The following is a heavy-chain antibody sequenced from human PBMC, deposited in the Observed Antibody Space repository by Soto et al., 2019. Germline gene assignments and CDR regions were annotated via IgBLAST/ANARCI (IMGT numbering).Heavy chain of an antibody. V-gene: IGHV1-69*13. J-gene: IGHJ4*02. Sequence: SVKVSCKASGGTFSGYAISWVRQAPGQGLEWMGEIIPMFGTSNYAQKFQGRVTITADESTSTAYMELSSLRSEDTAVYYCARGSCSSTSRYKEYYFDLWGQGTRVTV. CDR3: ARGSCSSTSRYKEYYFDL. D-gene: IGHD2-2*02. CDR2: IIPMFGTS. CDR1: GGTFSGYA.